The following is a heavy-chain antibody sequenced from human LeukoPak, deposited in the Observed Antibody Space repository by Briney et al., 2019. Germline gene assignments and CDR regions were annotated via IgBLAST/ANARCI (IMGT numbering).Heavy chain of an antibody. CDR3: ARDRGPYCRGGRCFDY. Sequence: SETLSLICNVSGGSISSYHWSWIRQPAGKGLEWIGRIYNTGSTNYNPSLKSRVTLSLDTSKNQVSLKLSSVTAADTAVYFCARDRGPYCRGGRCFDYWGQGILVTVSS. J-gene: IGHJ4*02. V-gene: IGHV4-4*07. D-gene: IGHD2-15*01. CDR1: GGSISSYH. CDR2: IYNTGST.